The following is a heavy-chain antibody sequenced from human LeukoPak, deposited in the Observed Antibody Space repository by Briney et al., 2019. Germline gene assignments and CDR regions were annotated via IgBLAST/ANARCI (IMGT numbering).Heavy chain of an antibody. D-gene: IGHD3/OR15-3a*01. CDR1: AFTFSDYS. J-gene: IGHJ6*03. CDR3: AKGTGHYYYYMDV. V-gene: IGHV3-33*06. CDR2: IWYDGSNK. Sequence: PGGSLRLSCAASAFTFSDYSMNWVRQAPGKGLEWVAVIWYDGSNKYYADSVKGRFTISRDNSKNTPYLQMNSLRAEDTAVYHCAKGTGHYYYYMDVWGKGATATVSS.